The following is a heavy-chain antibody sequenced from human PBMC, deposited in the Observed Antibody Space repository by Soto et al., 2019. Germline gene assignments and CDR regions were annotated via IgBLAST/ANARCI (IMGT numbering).Heavy chain of an antibody. CDR2: IYSGGRN. CDR3: ATGRSRWDY. Sequence: PSETLCVTCIFCLGSISIFYCTWIRQPAGKGLEWIVRIYSGGRNNYSPSLKSRVTMSVDTSKNQFALRLSSVTAADPAMYYCATGRSRWDYWGQGTLVTVSS. J-gene: IGHJ4*02. V-gene: IGHV4-4*07. CDR1: LGSISIFY. D-gene: IGHD6-13*01.